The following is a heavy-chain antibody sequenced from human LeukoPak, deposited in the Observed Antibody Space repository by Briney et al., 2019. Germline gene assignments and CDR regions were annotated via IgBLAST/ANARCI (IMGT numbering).Heavy chain of an antibody. CDR3: ARAGGYSYGYAAFDY. CDR2: INAGNGNT. V-gene: IGHV1-3*03. J-gene: IGHJ4*02. CDR1: GYTFTSYA. D-gene: IGHD5-18*01. Sequence: ASVKVSCKASGYTFTSYAMHWVRQAPGQRLEWMGWINAGNGNTKYSQEFQGRVTITRDTSASTAYMELSSLRSEDMAVYYCARAGGYSYGYAAFDYWGQGTLVIVSS.